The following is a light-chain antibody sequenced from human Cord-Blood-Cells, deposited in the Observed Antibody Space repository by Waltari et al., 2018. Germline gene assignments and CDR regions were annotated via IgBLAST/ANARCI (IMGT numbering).Light chain of an antibody. J-gene: IGKJ2*01. Sequence: IQMTQSPSSLSASVEDNVNITCRASQSISSYLNWYQQKPGKAPKLLIYAASSLQSGVPSRFSGSGSGTDFTLTISSLQPEDFATYYCQQSYSTPYTFGQGTKLEIK. CDR2: AAS. CDR3: QQSYSTPYT. V-gene: IGKV1-39*01. CDR1: QSISSY.